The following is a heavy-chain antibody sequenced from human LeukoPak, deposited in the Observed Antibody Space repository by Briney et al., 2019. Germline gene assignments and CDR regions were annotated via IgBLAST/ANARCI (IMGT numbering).Heavy chain of an antibody. CDR3: ARDGGGRVDY. Sequence: PSETLSLTCTVSGGSISRSRYYWSWIRQPAGKGLEWIGRIYTSGSTNYNPSLKSRVTMSVDTSKNQFSLKLSSVTAADTAVYYCARDGGGRVDYWGQGTLVTVSS. J-gene: IGHJ4*02. D-gene: IGHD3-16*01. CDR2: IYTSGST. V-gene: IGHV4-61*02. CDR1: GGSISRSRYY.